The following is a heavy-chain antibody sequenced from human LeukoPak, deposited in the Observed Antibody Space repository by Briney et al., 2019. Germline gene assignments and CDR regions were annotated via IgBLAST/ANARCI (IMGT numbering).Heavy chain of an antibody. J-gene: IGHJ1*01. Sequence: SETLSLTCAVYGGSFSGYYWSWIRQPPGKGLEWIGEINHGGSTNYNPSLKSRVTISVDTSKNQFSLKLSSVTAADTAVYYCARGYCSGGSCGAGEYFQHWGQGTLVTVSS. CDR3: ARGYCSGGSCGAGEYFQH. V-gene: IGHV4-34*01. D-gene: IGHD2-15*01. CDR1: GGSFSGYY. CDR2: INHGGST.